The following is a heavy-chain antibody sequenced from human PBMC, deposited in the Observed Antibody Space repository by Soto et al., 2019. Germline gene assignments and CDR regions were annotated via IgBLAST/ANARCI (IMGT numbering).Heavy chain of an antibody. CDR2: IYYSGST. D-gene: IGHD3-3*01. CDR3: ARLDFDDFWSGYCYYFDY. J-gene: IGHJ4*02. Sequence: PSETLSLTCTVSGGSIRSYYWSWIRQPPGKGLEWIGYIYYSGSTNYNPSLKSRVTISVDTSKNQFSLKLSSVTAADTAVYYCARLDFDDFWSGYCYYFDYWGQGTLVTVSS. CDR1: GGSIRSYY. V-gene: IGHV4-59*01.